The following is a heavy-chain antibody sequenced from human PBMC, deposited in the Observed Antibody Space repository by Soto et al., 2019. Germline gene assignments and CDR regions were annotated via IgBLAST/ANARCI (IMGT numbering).Heavy chain of an antibody. CDR1: GASITDNNW. D-gene: IGHD2-15*01. V-gene: IGHV4-4*02. J-gene: IGHJ4*02. Sequence: QVQLQESGPGLVKPSETLSLTCAVSGASITDNNWWSWVRQYPGKRLEGIGEVVHWRPANYNPSLGSRVTVTMDRSKNHVSLTLISVTAADSAVDYCETHVGVRGTRGFDFWGQGILVTVSS. CDR3: ETHVGVRGTRGFDF. CDR2: VVHWRPA.